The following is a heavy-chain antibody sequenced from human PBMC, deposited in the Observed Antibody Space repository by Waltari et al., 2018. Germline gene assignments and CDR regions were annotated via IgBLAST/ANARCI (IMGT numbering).Heavy chain of an antibody. Sequence: QITLKESGPTLVKPTQTLTLTCTFSGFSLSTSGVGVGWIRQPPGKALEWLALIYWNDDKRYSPSLKSRLTITKDTSKNQVVLTMTNMDPVDTATYYCAHRLDGDYDAYYFDYWGQGTLVTVSS. CDR3: AHRLDGDYDAYYFDY. CDR2: IYWNDDK. CDR1: GFSLSTSGVG. D-gene: IGHD4-17*01. J-gene: IGHJ4*02. V-gene: IGHV2-5*01.